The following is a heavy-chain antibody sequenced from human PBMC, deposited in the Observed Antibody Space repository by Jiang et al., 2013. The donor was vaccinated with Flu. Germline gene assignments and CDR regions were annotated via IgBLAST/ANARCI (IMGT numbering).Heavy chain of an antibody. D-gene: IGHD1-26*01. CDR3: ARVGGSDPGGDYYVLLRYGR. J-gene: IGHJ6*02. V-gene: IGHV7-4-1*02. CDR1: GYTFTSYA. CDR2: INTNTGNP. Sequence: QSGSELKKPGASVKVSCKASGYTFTSYAMNWVRQAPGQGLEWMGWINTNTGNPTYAQGFTERFVFSLDTSVSTAYLQISSLKAEDTAVYYCARVGGSDPGGDYYVLLRYGRLGPRDHGHRLL.